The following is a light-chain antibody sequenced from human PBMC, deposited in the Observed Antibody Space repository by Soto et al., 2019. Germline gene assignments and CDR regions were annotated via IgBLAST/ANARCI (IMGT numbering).Light chain of an antibody. CDR3: QQYGSSPPT. V-gene: IGKV3-20*01. J-gene: IGKJ1*01. CDR2: GAS. Sequence: EIVLTQSPGTLSLSPGERATLSCRASQSVSSSYLAWYQQKPGQAPRLLSYGASSRDTGIPDRFSGSESGTDFTLTISRLEPEDFAVYYCQQYGSSPPTFGQGTKVEIK. CDR1: QSVSSSY.